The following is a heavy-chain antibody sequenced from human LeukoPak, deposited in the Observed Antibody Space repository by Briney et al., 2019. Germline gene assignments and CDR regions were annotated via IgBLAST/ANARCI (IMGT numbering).Heavy chain of an antibody. Sequence: SETLSLTCTVSGGSISSYYWSWIRQPPGKGLEWIGYIYYSGSTNYNPSLKSRVTISVDTSKNQFSLKLSSVTAADTAVYYCARGYYAPLNFDYWGQGTLVTVSS. CDR3: ARGYYAPLNFDY. V-gene: IGHV4-59*01. CDR1: GGSISSYY. D-gene: IGHD2-2*01. J-gene: IGHJ4*02. CDR2: IYYSGST.